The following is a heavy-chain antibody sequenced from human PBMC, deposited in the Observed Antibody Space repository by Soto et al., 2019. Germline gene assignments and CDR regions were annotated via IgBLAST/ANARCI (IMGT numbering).Heavy chain of an antibody. CDR1: GYTFSSYA. CDR3: AKGTYYYDSSGATTIDY. V-gene: IGHV3-23*01. J-gene: IGHJ4*02. D-gene: IGHD3-22*01. CDR2: ISGSGGST. Sequence: WGSLRLSCAASGYTFSSYAMSWVRQAPGKGLEWVSAISGSGGSTYYADSVKGRFTISRDNSKNTLYLQMNSLRAEDTAVYYCAKGTYYYDSSGATTIDYWGQGTLVTVSS.